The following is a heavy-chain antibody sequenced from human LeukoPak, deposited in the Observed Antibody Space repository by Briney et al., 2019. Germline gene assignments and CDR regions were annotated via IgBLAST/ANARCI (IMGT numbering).Heavy chain of an antibody. CDR2: INHSGST. CDR3: ARDRRSDDAFDI. Sequence: SETLSLTCAVYGGSFSVYYWSWIRQPPGKGLEWIGEINHSGSTNYNPSLKSRVTISVDTSKNQFSLKLSSVTAADTAVYYCARDRRSDDAFDIWGQGTMVTVSS. CDR1: GGSFSVYY. V-gene: IGHV4-34*01. D-gene: IGHD3-16*02. J-gene: IGHJ3*02.